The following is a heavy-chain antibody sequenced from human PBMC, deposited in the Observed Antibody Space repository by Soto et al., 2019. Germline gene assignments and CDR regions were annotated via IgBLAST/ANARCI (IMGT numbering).Heavy chain of an antibody. V-gene: IGHV4-59*01. CDR2: IYYSGST. Sequence: SETLSLTCTVSGGSISSYYWSWIRQPPGKGLEWIGYIYYSGSTNYNPSLKSRVTISVDTSKNQFSLKLSSVTAADTAVYYCASSLFWYYDSSGEKDNAFDIWGQGTMVTVS. J-gene: IGHJ3*02. CDR1: GGSISSYY. CDR3: ASSLFWYYDSSGEKDNAFDI. D-gene: IGHD3-22*01.